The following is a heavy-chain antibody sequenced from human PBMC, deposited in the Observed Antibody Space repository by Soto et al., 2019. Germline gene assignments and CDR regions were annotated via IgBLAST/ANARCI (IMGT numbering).Heavy chain of an antibody. D-gene: IGHD3-22*01. Sequence: GGSLRLSCAASGFTFSSYGMHWVRQAPGKGLEWVAVIWYDGSNKYYADSVKGRFTISRDNSKNTLYLQMNSLRAEDTAVYYCAREDYYDSSGYYDSYYFDYWGQGTLVTVSS. CDR1: GFTFSSYG. CDR2: IWYDGSNK. CDR3: AREDYYDSSGYYDSYYFDY. J-gene: IGHJ4*02. V-gene: IGHV3-33*01.